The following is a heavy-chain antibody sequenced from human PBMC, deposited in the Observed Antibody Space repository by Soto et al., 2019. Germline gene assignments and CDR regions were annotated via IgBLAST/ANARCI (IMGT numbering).Heavy chain of an antibody. CDR3: ARAPRRYCNSLSSLGRDCLGG. J-gene: IGHJ6*02. D-gene: IGHD2-2*01. CDR2: ITSDGNIK. CDR1: GYTFSDYA. Sequence: QVQLVESGGGVVQPGRSLRLSCAASGYTFSDYAIHWVRHVPGQGLEWVAVITSDGNIKYDADTVKGRVTIPRDNSKNTLLLQMDSRKGKDTAVYSCARAPRRYCNSLSSLGRDCLGGWGQGTAVTVCS. V-gene: IGHV3-30-3*01.